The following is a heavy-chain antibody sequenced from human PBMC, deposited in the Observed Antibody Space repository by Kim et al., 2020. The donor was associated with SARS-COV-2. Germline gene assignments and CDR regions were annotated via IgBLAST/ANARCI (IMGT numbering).Heavy chain of an antibody. CDR3: AKDSAPRVGAKFPY. Sequence: ATSVKGRFTISRDNSKNTLYLQMNSLRAEDTAVYYCAKDSAPRVGAKFPYWGQGTLVTVSS. J-gene: IGHJ4*02. V-gene: IGHV3-23*01. D-gene: IGHD1-26*01.